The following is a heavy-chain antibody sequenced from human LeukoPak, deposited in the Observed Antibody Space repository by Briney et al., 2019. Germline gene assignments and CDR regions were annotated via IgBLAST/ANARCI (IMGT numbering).Heavy chain of an antibody. Sequence: GGSLRLSCAASGFTFSSYQMHWVRQAPGKGLEWVSYVSPSGPTIYYADSVKGRFAISRDNAKNSLYLQMNSLRAEDTAVYYCAREGSYYFDCWGQGTLVTVSS. CDR3: AREGSYYFDC. CDR2: VSPSGPTI. CDR1: GFTFSSYQ. V-gene: IGHV3-48*03. J-gene: IGHJ4*02.